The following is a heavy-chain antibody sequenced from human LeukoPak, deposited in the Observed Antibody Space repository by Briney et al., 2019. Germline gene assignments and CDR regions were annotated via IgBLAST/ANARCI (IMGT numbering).Heavy chain of an antibody. Sequence: ASVKVSCKASGYTFTSYYMHWARHAPGQGLEGMGLINPSGGSTSYAQKFQGRVTITRDTSTSTVYMELSSLRSVDTAVYYCARAYYDFWSGLYFDYWGQGTLVTVSS. CDR1: GYTFTSYY. V-gene: IGHV1-46*01. CDR2: INPSGGST. J-gene: IGHJ4*02. CDR3: ARAYYDFWSGLYFDY. D-gene: IGHD3-3*01.